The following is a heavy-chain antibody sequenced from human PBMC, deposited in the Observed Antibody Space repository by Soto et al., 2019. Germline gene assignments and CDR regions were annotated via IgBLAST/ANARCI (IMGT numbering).Heavy chain of an antibody. V-gene: IGHV3-23*01. D-gene: IGHD2-15*01. J-gene: IGHJ6*02. CDR3: AKLGYCSGGTCYLDYYNGLDV. CDR1: GFTFNRFA. Sequence: EVQLLESGGGLVQPGGSLRLSCAASGFTFNRFAMTWVRQAPGKGLEWVSTIGASGDNTFYADSVKGRFTISRDNSGDTLFLQMNRLRAEATALYYCAKLGYCSGGTCYLDYYNGLDVWGQGTTVTVSS. CDR2: IGASGDNT.